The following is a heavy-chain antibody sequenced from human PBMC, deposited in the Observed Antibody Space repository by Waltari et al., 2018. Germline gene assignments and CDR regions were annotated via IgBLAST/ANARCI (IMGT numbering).Heavy chain of an antibody. CDR1: GFTLSNYW. CDR2: IKEDGGRK. V-gene: IGHV3-7*01. J-gene: IGHJ4*02. Sequence: EVQLVESGGGLVQPGGSLRLSCAVSGFTLSNYWMGWVRQAPGKGLEWVAGIKEDGGRKDYVDSVKGQFTISRDNAKSTLYLQMNSLRAEDTAVFYCVRNRGWQQFDFWGQGTLVTVSS. CDR3: VRNRGWQQFDF. D-gene: IGHD2-15*01.